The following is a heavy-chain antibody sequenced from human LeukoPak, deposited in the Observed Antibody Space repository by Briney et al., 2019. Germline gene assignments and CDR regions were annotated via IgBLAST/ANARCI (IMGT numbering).Heavy chain of an antibody. V-gene: IGHV3-23*01. J-gene: IGHJ3*02. D-gene: IGHD3-22*01. Sequence: GGSLRLSCAASGFTFSSYAMSWVRQAPGKGLEWVSAISGSGGSTYYADSVKGRFTISRDNAKNSLYLQMNSLRAEDTAVYYCARVFDDYYDSSGPRDAFDIWGQGTMVTVSS. CDR2: ISGSGGST. CDR3: ARVFDDYYDSSGPRDAFDI. CDR1: GFTFSSYA.